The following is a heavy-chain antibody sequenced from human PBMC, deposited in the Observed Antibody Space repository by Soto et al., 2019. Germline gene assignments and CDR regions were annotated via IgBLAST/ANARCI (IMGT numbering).Heavy chain of an antibody. CDR1: GGSISSNY. D-gene: IGHD6-13*01. CDR2: VYNSGST. CDR3: ARYRREAVAGYTLGN. Sequence: SETLSLTCTVSGGSISSNYWTWIRQPPGKGLEWIGYVYNSGSTNYNPSLKSRVTISEDTSKSQFSLKVNSMTAADTAVYYCARYRREAVAGYTLGNWGQGILVTVSS. V-gene: IGHV4-59*01. J-gene: IGHJ4*02.